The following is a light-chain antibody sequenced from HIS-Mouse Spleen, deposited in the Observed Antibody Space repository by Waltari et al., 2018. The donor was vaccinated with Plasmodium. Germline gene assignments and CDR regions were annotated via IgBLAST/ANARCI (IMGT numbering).Light chain of an antibody. J-gene: IGLJ2*01. V-gene: IGLV3-1*01. Sequence: SYELTQPPSVSVSPGQTASITCSGDKLGDKYACWYQQKPGQSPGLVIYQYSNRPSGIPARFSGSNSGNTATLTISGTQAMDEADYYCQAWDSSTVVFGGGTKLTVL. CDR1: KLGDKY. CDR2: QYS. CDR3: QAWDSSTVV.